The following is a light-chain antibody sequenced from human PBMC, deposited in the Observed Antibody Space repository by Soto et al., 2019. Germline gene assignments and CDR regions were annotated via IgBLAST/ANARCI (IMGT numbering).Light chain of an antibody. CDR3: QQYGSSPGT. J-gene: IGKJ2*01. Sequence: EIVLTQSPGTLSLSPGERATLSCRASQSVSSSYLAWYKQKPGQAPRLLIYGASSRATGIPDRFSGSGSGTNFTITITILEPEDFSVYYCQQYGSSPGTFGQGTKLEIK. V-gene: IGKV3-20*01. CDR2: GAS. CDR1: QSVSSSY.